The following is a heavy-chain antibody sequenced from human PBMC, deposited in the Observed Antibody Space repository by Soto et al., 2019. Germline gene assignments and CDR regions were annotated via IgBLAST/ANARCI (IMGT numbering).Heavy chain of an antibody. Sequence: SSETLSLTCSVSGGSISSGGYYWSWIRQHPGEGMEWIGYIYYSGSTYYNPSLKSRVTKSVDTSKNLSSLKLSSVTAADTAVYYWARECHYDILTGYSYDWFDPWGQGTLVTVSS. J-gene: IGHJ5*02. V-gene: IGHV4-31*03. D-gene: IGHD3-9*01. CDR3: ARECHYDILTGYSYDWFDP. CDR2: IYYSGST. CDR1: GGSISSGGYY.